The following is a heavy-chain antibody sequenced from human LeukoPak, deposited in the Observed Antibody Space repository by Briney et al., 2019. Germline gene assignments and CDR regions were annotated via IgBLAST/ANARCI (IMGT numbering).Heavy chain of an antibody. CDR2: IYTSGST. D-gene: IGHD3-3*01. J-gene: IGHJ5*02. V-gene: IGHV4-61*08. CDR1: GGSISSGGYS. CDR3: ARDPYYDFWSGTESGNWFDP. Sequence: PSETLSLTCTVSGGSISSGGYSWSWIRQHPGKGLEWIGYIYTSGSTNYNPSLKSRVTMSVDTSKNQFSLKLSSVTAADTAVYYCARDPYYDFWSGTESGNWFDPWGQGTLVTVSS.